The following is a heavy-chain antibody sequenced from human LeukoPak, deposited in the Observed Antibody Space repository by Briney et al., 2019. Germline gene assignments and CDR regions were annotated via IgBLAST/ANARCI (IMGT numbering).Heavy chain of an antibody. CDR2: ISNSNGNT. CDR1: RFTFSSYG. D-gene: IGHD1-1*01. CDR3: AKATGNLGN. Sequence: GGSLRLSCAASRFTFSSYGMSWVRQAPGKGLEWVSTISNSNGNTYYADSVKGRFTISRDNSKNTLYLQMNSLTAEDTAKYYCAKATGNLGNWGQGTLVTVSS. V-gene: IGHV3-23*01. J-gene: IGHJ4*02.